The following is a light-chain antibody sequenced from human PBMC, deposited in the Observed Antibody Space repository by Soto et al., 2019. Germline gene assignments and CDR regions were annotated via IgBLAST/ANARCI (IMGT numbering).Light chain of an antibody. J-gene: IGLJ1*01. CDR1: SSDVGGYNY. Sequence: QSVLAQPPSASGSPGQSVAIYCTGTSSDVGGYNYVSWYQQHPGKAPKLMIYEVNKRPSGVPDRFSGSKSGNTASLTVSGLQAEDEADYYCSSYAGSSNVFGTGTKSPS. V-gene: IGLV2-8*01. CDR2: EVN. CDR3: SSYAGSSNV.